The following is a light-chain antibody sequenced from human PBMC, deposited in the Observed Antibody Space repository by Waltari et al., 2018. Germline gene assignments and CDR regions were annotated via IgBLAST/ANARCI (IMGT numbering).Light chain of an antibody. V-gene: IGKV3D-15*01. J-gene: IGKJ4*01. Sequence: EIVMTQSPATLSLSPGERATLSCRASQSVSSSLAWYQQKPGQAPRLLIYGASTRATGSPDMFSGSGSATEFTLTISSLEPVDVAVYYCQQNSNWPLTFGGGTNVEIK. CDR2: GAS. CDR3: QQNSNWPLT. CDR1: QSVSSS.